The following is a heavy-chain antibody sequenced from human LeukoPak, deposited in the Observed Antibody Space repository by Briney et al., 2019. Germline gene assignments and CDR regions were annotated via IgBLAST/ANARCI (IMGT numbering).Heavy chain of an antibody. CDR2: INPSGGST. J-gene: IGHJ5*02. D-gene: IGHD2-2*03. CDR1: GYTFTSYD. Sequence: ASVKVSCKASGYTFTSYDINWVRQATGQGLEWMGIINPSGGSTSYAQKFQGRVTMTRDTSTSTVYMELSSLRSEDTAVYYCAVLDIVVVPAAISPRWFDPWGQGTLVTVSS. CDR3: AVLDIVVVPAAISPRWFDP. V-gene: IGHV1-46*01.